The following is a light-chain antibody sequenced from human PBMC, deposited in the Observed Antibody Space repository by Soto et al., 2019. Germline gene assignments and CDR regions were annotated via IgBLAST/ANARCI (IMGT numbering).Light chain of an antibody. V-gene: IGKV1-5*01. CDR3: QQYNSYS. Sequence: DIQMTQSPSTLSASVGDIVTITCRASRSISSWLAWYQQKPGTAPKLLIYHASTLESGVPSRFSGSGSGTEFTLTISSLQPDDFATYYCQQYNSYSFGQGTKVDIK. CDR1: RSISSW. J-gene: IGKJ1*01. CDR2: HAS.